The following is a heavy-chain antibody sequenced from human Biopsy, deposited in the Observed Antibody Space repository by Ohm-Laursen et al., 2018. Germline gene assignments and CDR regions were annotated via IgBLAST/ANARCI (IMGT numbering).Heavy chain of an antibody. Sequence: VSSVKVSCKAPGGTFSKYGVNWVRQAPGQGLEWLGGNIPILGTGNYAPMFHGRVTVAADTSTSTATMELRSLRPDDTAVYYCATKLTGYFHHWGQGTLVIVSS. J-gene: IGHJ1*01. V-gene: IGHV1-69*06. D-gene: IGHD3-9*01. CDR1: GGTFSKYG. CDR3: ATKLTGYFHH. CDR2: NIPILGTG.